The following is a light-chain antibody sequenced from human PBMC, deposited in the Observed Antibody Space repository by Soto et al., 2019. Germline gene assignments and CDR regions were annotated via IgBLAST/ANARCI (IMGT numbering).Light chain of an antibody. Sequence: EIVFTQSPGTLSLSPGERATLSCRASQSVSSHLAWYQQRPGQAPRLLIYGASSRATGIPDRFSGSGSGTDFTLTISRLEPEDFALYYCQQYGNSPPLTFGGGTKVEIK. V-gene: IGKV3-20*01. J-gene: IGKJ4*01. CDR2: GAS. CDR3: QQYGNSPPLT. CDR1: QSVSSH.